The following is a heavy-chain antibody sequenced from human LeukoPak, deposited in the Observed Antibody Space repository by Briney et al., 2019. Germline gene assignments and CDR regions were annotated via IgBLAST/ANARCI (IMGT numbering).Heavy chain of an antibody. CDR1: GFTFSSYS. Sequence: GGSLRLSCAASGFTFSSYSMNWVRQAPGKGLEWVSSISSSSSYIYYADSVKGRFNISRDNAKNSLYLQMNSLRAEDTAVYYCARDGRGYSYGLYWGQGTLVTVSS. D-gene: IGHD5-18*01. J-gene: IGHJ4*02. V-gene: IGHV3-21*01. CDR2: ISSSSSYI. CDR3: ARDGRGYSYGLY.